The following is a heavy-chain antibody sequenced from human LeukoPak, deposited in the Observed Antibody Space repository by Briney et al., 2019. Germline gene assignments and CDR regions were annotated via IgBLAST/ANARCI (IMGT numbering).Heavy chain of an antibody. CDR2: ISGSGGST. J-gene: IGHJ4*02. Sequence: GGSLRLSCAASGFTFSSYGMHWVRQAPGKGLEWVSAISGSGGSTYYADSVKGRFTISRDNSKNTLYLQMNSLRAEDTAVYYCAKFDSSGYYFNYWGQGTLVTVSS. CDR3: AKFDSSGYYFNY. CDR1: GFTFSSYG. V-gene: IGHV3-23*01. D-gene: IGHD3-22*01.